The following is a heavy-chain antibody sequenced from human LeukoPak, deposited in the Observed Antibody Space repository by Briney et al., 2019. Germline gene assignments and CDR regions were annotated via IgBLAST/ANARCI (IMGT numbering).Heavy chain of an antibody. Sequence: PSETLSLTCAVYGGSFSGYYWSWIRQPPGKGLEWIGEINHSGSTNYNPSRKSRVTISVDTTKHQSSLKLSSVTAADTAVYYCARGPTVNLGLDYWGQGTLVTVSS. J-gene: IGHJ4*02. CDR1: GGSFSGYY. CDR2: INHSGST. V-gene: IGHV4-34*01. D-gene: IGHD4-11*01. CDR3: ARGPTVNLGLDY.